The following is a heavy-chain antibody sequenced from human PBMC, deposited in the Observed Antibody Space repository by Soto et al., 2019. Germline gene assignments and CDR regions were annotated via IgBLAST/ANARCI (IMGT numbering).Heavy chain of an antibody. J-gene: IGHJ4*02. D-gene: IGHD5-18*01. Sequence: ASETLSLTCTVSGGSISSGDYYWSWIRQPPGKGLEWIGYIYYSGSTYYNPSLKSRVTISVDTSKNQFSLKLSSVTAADTAVYYCASALYSYGHGCFDYWGQGTLVTVSS. CDR2: IYYSGST. V-gene: IGHV4-30-4*01. CDR3: ASALYSYGHGCFDY. CDR1: GGSISSGDYY.